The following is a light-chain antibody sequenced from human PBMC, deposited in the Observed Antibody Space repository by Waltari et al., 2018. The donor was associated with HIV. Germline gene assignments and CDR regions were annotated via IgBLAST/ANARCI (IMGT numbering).Light chain of an antibody. CDR1: SRDVGCYNY. J-gene: IGLJ3*02. Sequence: QSALTQPRAVSGSPGRSVTISCTGSSRDVGCYNYVPWYQQHPGKAPELRIYDVIKRPSGVPDRFSGSKSGNTASLTIYGLQAEDEADYFCCSDAGGYTLGFGGGTKLTVL. V-gene: IGLV2-11*01. CDR2: DVI. CDR3: CSDAGGYTLG.